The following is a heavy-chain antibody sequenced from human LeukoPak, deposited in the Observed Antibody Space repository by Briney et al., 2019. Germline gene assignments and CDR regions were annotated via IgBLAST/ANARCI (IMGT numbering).Heavy chain of an antibody. V-gene: IGHV3-15*01. Sequence: PGGSLRLSCAASGFTFSNAWMNWVRQAPGKGLEWVGRIKTNSDGGAADYAAPVKDRFTISRDDSQNTLFLQMNSLKSEDTAVYDCTTDLPRSGYDPETFDYGGQGTLVTVSS. CDR3: TTDLPRSGYDPETFDY. CDR2: IKTNSDGGAA. J-gene: IGHJ4*02. CDR1: GFTFSNAW. D-gene: IGHD5-12*01.